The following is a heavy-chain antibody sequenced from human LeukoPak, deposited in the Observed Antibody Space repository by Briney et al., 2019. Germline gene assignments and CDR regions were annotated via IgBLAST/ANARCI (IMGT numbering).Heavy chain of an antibody. J-gene: IGHJ4*02. V-gene: IGHV3-15*01. CDR3: TTDSAAAGGIEGR. D-gene: IGHD6-13*01. CDR2: IKSKTDGGTT. CDR1: GFTFSNAW. Sequence: GGSLRLSCAASGFTFSNAWMSWVRQAPGKGLEWVGRIKSKTDGGTTDYAAPVKGRFTISRDDSKNTLYLQMNSLKTEDTAVYYCTTDSAAAGGIEGRWGQGTLVTVSS.